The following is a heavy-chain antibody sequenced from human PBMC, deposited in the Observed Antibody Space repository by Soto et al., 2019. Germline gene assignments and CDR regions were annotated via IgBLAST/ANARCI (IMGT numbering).Heavy chain of an antibody. Sequence: QVQLVESGGGVVQPGSSLRLSCAASGFTFSDYVIHWFRQAPGKGLEWVAVIWFDGSNEYYADSVKGRFSISRDNSKNTVYLQMNSLSVEDTALYYCARYGYCADGVCNHYFDFWGQGTLVTVSS. CDR2: IWFDGSNE. CDR3: ARYGYCADGVCNHYFDF. CDR1: GFTFSDYV. V-gene: IGHV3-33*01. D-gene: IGHD2-8*01. J-gene: IGHJ4*02.